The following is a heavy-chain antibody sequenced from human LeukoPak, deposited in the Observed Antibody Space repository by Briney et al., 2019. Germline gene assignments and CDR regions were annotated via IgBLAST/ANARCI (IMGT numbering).Heavy chain of an antibody. Sequence: ASVKVSCKASGGTFSSYAISWVRQAPGQGLEWMGGIIPIFGTANYAQKFQGRVTITADESTSTAYMELSSLRSEDTAVYYCAGNHYGVTGERADYWYFDLWGRGTLVTVSS. CDR3: AGNHYGVTGERADYWYFDL. V-gene: IGHV1-69*13. D-gene: IGHD7-27*01. CDR1: GGTFSSYA. CDR2: IIPIFGTA. J-gene: IGHJ2*01.